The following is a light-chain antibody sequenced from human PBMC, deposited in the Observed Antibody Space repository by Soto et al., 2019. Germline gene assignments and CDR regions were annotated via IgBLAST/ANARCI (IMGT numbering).Light chain of an antibody. CDR2: DAS. Sequence: EIVMTQSPATLSVSPGERATLSCRASQSVSSNLAWYQQKPGQAPRLLIYDASTRATGIPARFSGSGSGTEFTLTISSLQSEDFAVYYCQQYNKWPPNTFGPGTKVDIK. V-gene: IGKV3-15*01. J-gene: IGKJ3*01. CDR1: QSVSSN. CDR3: QQYNKWPPNT.